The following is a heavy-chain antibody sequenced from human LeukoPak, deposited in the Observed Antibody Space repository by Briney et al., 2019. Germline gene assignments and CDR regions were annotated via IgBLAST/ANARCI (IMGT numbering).Heavy chain of an antibody. CDR1: GGSISSYY. V-gene: IGHV4-59*12. CDR3: ARGLVVVVAASQSVWWFDP. CDR2: IYYSGST. D-gene: IGHD2-15*01. Sequence: SETLSLTCIVSGGSISSYYWSWIRQPPGKGLEWIGYIYYSGSTNYNPSLKSRVTISVDTSKNQFSLKLSSVTAADTAVYYCARGLVVVVAASQSVWWFDPWGQGTLVTVSS. J-gene: IGHJ5*02.